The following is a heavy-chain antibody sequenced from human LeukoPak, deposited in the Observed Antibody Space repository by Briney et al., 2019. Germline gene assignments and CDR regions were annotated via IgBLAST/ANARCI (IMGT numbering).Heavy chain of an antibody. CDR2: INRSGST. J-gene: IGHJ1*01. D-gene: IGHD2-15*01. Sequence: SETLSLTCAVYGGSFSGYYWSWIRQPPGKGLEWIGEINRSGSTNYNPSLKSRVTISVDTSKNQFSLKLSSVTAADTAVYYCARLGCSGGSCYSYFQHWGQGTLVTVSS. V-gene: IGHV4-34*01. CDR3: ARLGCSGGSCYSYFQH. CDR1: GGSFSGYY.